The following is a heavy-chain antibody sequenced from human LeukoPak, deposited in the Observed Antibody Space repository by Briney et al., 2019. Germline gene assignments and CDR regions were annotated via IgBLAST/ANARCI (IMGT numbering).Heavy chain of an antibody. V-gene: IGHV3-7*04. CDR2: INQDGSEK. CDR1: GFTFSSSW. D-gene: IGHD2-15*01. J-gene: IGHJ4*02. Sequence: GGSLRLSCAVSGFTFSSSWMNWVRQAPGKGLEWVANINQDGSEKSYVDSVKGRFTISRDNAKNSLHLQMNSLRAEDTAVYYCARDRNYCSGGICYDLFDYWAREPWSPSP. CDR3: ARDRNYCSGGICYDLFDY.